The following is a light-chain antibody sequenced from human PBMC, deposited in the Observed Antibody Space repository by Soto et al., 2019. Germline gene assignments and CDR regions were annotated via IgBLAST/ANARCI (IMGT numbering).Light chain of an antibody. CDR2: DAS. Sequence: DIQMTQSPSSLSASVGDRVTITCPASQHIGDYLNWSQQKPGKAPKVLIYDASSLESGVPSRFSGSGSGTEFTLTISSLQPDDFATYYGQQYNSYSHTFGQGTKVDIK. CDR1: QHIGDY. CDR3: QQYNSYSHT. J-gene: IGKJ2*01. V-gene: IGKV1-5*01.